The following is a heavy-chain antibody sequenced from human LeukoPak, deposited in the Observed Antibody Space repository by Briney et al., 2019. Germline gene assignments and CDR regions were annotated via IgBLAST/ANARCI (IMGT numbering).Heavy chain of an antibody. V-gene: IGHV1-18*01. CDR3: ARDQDIVATRLDP. Sequence: ASVKVSCKASGYTFTSYGISWVRQAPGRELEWMGWISAYSGNTNYAQKLQGRVTMTTDTSTSTAYMELRSLRSDDTAVYYCARDQDIVATRLDPWGQGTLVTVSS. CDR1: GYTFTSYG. J-gene: IGHJ5*02. CDR2: ISAYSGNT. D-gene: IGHD5-12*01.